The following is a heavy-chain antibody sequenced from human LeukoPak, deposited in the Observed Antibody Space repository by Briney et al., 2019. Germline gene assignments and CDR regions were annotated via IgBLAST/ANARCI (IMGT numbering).Heavy chain of an antibody. CDR1: GLTFNNYA. D-gene: IGHD6-6*01. Sequence: GGSLRLSCAVSGLTFNNYAMSWVRQAPGKGLKWVSGISSGGSTYYADSVKGRFTISRDNSKNTLFLQMNSLRAEDTAVYYCAKDTYSSSPYYFDYWGQGTLVTVSS. CDR2: ISSGGST. J-gene: IGHJ4*02. CDR3: AKDTYSSSPYYFDY. V-gene: IGHV3-23*01.